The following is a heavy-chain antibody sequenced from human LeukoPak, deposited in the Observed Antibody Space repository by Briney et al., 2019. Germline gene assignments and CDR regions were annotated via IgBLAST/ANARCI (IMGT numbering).Heavy chain of an antibody. CDR1: GFTFSGSA. V-gene: IGHV3-73*01. CDR2: IRSKANSYAT. Sequence: PGGSLKLSCAASGFTFSGSAMHWVRQASGKGLEWVGRIRSKANSYATAYAASVKGRFTISRDDSKNTAYLQMNSLKTEDTAVYYCTTASEHSSGWTPYGMDVWGQGTTVTVSS. J-gene: IGHJ6*02. D-gene: IGHD6-19*01. CDR3: TTASEHSSGWTPYGMDV.